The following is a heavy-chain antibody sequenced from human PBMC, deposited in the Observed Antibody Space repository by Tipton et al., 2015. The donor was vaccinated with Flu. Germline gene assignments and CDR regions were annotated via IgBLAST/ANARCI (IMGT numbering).Heavy chain of an antibody. CDR1: GGSISSYY. CDR3: ARAPPARGRRLNAFDI. CDR2: IYYSGST. V-gene: IGHV4-59*01. Sequence: TLSLTCTVSGGSISSYYWSWIRQPPGKGLEWIGYIYYSGSTNYNPSLKSRVTISVDTSKNQFSLKLSSVTAADTAVYYCARAPPARGRRLNAFDIWGQGTMVTVSS. D-gene: IGHD3-16*01. J-gene: IGHJ3*02.